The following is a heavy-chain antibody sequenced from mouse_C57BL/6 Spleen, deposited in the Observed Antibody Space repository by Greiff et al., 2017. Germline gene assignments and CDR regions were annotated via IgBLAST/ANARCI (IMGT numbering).Heavy chain of an antibody. Sequence: EVKLQQSGPELVKPGASVKISCKASGYTFTDYYMNWVKQSHGKSLEWIGDINPNNGGTSYNQKFKGKATLTVDKSSSTAYMELRSLTSEDSAVYYCARRDLGRGYAMDYWGQGTSVTVSS. V-gene: IGHV1-26*01. CDR3: ARRDLGRGYAMDY. CDR1: GYTFTDYY. CDR2: INPNNGGT. D-gene: IGHD4-1*01. J-gene: IGHJ4*01.